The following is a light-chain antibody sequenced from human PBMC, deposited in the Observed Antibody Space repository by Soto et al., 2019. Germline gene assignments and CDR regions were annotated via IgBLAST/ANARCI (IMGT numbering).Light chain of an antibody. J-gene: IGKJ5*01. Sequence: ELVLTQSPATLSLSPGDSATLSCRASQSVSSYLAWYQQKPGKAPRLLIYDASNRATGIPARFSGSGSGTDFTLTISSLEPEDFAVYYCQRRSNWPPTITCGQGTRLEI. CDR1: QSVSSY. CDR2: DAS. CDR3: QRRSNWPPTIT. V-gene: IGKV3-11*01.